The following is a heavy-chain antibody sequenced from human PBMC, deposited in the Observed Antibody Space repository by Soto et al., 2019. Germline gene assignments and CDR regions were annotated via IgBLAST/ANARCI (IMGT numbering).Heavy chain of an antibody. V-gene: IGHV3-53*01. D-gene: IGHD3-22*01. CDR2: IYSGGST. CDR3: AREDYYDSSGYYGY. CDR1: GFTVSSNY. J-gene: IGHJ4*02. Sequence: GSLRLSCAASGFTVSSNYMSWVRQAPGKGLEWVSVIYSGGSTYYADSVKGRFTISRDNSKNTLYLQMNSLSAEDTAVYYCAREDYYDSSGYYGYWGQGTLVTVSS.